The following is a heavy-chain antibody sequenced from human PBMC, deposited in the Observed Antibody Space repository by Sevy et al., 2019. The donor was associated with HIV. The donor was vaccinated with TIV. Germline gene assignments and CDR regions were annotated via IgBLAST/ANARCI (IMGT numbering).Heavy chain of an antibody. CDR3: AKDTREQWLRGGAFDI. D-gene: IGHD6-19*01. CDR1: GFTFSSYA. V-gene: IGHV3-23*01. J-gene: IGHJ3*02. Sequence: GGSLRLSCAASGFTFSSYAMHWVRQAPGKGLEWVSAISGSGGSTYYADSVKGRFTISRDNSKNTLYLQMNSLRAEDTAVYYCAKDTREQWLRGGAFDIWGQGTMVTVSS. CDR2: ISGSGGST.